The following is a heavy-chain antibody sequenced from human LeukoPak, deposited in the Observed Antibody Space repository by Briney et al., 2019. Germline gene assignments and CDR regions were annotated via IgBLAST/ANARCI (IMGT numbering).Heavy chain of an antibody. CDR1: VYTFTGHH. V-gene: IGHV1-46*01. CDR3: ARDDSSGYYSKWFDP. Sequence: ASVKISCKASVYTFTGHHLHWVRQAPGQGLEWMGIINPSGGSTSYAQKFQGRVTMTRDMSTSTVYMELSSLRSEDTAVYYCARDDSSGYYSKWFDPWGQGTLVTVSS. J-gene: IGHJ5*02. CDR2: INPSGGST. D-gene: IGHD3-22*01.